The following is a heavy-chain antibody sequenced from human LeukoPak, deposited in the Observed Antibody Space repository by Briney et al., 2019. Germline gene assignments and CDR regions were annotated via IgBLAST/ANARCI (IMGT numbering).Heavy chain of an antibody. J-gene: IGHJ5*02. CDR1: GGSISNYY. D-gene: IGHD1-7*01. V-gene: IGHV4-59*01. CDR3: ARGGILTGTNWFDP. CDR2: IRYSGST. Sequence: TSETLSLTCTVTGGSISNYYWSWLRQPPGKGLEWIGHIRYSGSTNYNPSLKSRVTISVDTSKNQFSLKLSSVTAADTAVYYCARGGILTGTNWFDPWGQGTLVTVSS.